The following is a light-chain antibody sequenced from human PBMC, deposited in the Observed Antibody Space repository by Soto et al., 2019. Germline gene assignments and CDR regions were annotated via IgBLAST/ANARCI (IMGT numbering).Light chain of an antibody. CDR2: EGS. Sequence: QSALTQPASVSGSPGQSITISCTGTISDVGSYNLVSWYQHHPGKAPKFMIYEGSKRPSGVSNRFSGSKSGNTASLTIPGLQAEDEADYSCCSYAGSSTYVFGTGTKSPS. CDR1: ISDVGSYNL. J-gene: IGLJ1*01. V-gene: IGLV2-23*01. CDR3: CSYAGSSTYV.